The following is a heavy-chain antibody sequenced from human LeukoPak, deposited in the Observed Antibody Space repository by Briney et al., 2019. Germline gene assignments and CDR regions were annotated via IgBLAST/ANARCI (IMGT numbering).Heavy chain of an antibody. V-gene: IGHV1-18*01. Sequence: ASVKVSCKASGYTFTIYGISWVRQAPGQGLEWMGWISAYNGNTNYAQKLQDRVTMTTDTSTSTAYMELRSLRSDDTAVYYCARLIGLGEVSPYFDFWGQGRLVTVSS. J-gene: IGHJ4*02. D-gene: IGHD3-16*02. CDR2: ISAYNGNT. CDR1: GYTFTIYG. CDR3: ARLIGLGEVSPYFDF.